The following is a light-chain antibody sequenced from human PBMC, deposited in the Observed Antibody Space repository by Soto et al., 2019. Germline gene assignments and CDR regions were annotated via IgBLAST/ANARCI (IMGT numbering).Light chain of an antibody. Sequence: EVVLTQSPATLSVSPGERATLSCRASQSVHSNLAWYQQKPGQAPSLLISYASTRATGIPARFSGSGSGTEVTLTISSLQSEDCGVYYCQHYSNWPPTFGPGTIVEIK. J-gene: IGKJ3*01. CDR1: QSVHSN. V-gene: IGKV3-15*01. CDR2: YAS. CDR3: QHYSNWPPT.